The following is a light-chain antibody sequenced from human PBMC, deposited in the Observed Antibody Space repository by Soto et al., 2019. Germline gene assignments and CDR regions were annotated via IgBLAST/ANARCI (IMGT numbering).Light chain of an antibody. CDR1: SSDGGGYNY. V-gene: IGLV2-8*01. J-gene: IGLJ2*01. CDR3: SSYAGSNNPVI. Sequence: QSALTQPPSASGSPGQSVTISCTGTSSDGGGYNYVSWYQQHPGKAPKFLIFEVSRRPSGVPDRFSGSKSGNTASLTVSGLQAADEADYYCSSYAGSNNPVIFGGGTKLTVL. CDR2: EVS.